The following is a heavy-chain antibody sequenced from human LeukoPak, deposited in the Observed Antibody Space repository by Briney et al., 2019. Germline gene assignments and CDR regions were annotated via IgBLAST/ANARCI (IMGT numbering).Heavy chain of an antibody. V-gene: IGHV1-2*06. D-gene: IGHD2-15*01. CDR3: AREGCSGGSCYGY. CDR2: INPNSGGT. CDR1: GYTFTGCY. J-gene: IGHJ4*02. Sequence: ASVKVSCKASGYTFTGCYMHWVRQAPGQGLEWMGRINPNSGGTNYAQKFQGRVTMTRDTSISTAYMELSRLRSDDTAVYYCAREGCSGGSCYGYWGQGTLVTVSS.